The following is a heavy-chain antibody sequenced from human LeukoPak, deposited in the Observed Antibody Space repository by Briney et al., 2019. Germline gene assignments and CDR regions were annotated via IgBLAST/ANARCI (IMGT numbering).Heavy chain of an antibody. CDR1: GSTFTNYW. V-gene: IGHV5-51*01. CDR3: ARLFDSSGYYVDY. J-gene: IGHJ4*02. CDR2: IYPVDSDT. D-gene: IGHD3-22*01. Sequence: GASLQISCKGSGSTFTNYWIGGGRPLPGKGLEGMGIIYPVDSDTRYRPSFQGQVTISADKSISTAYLQWGSLEASDTAMYYCARLFDSSGYYVDYWGQGTLVTVSS.